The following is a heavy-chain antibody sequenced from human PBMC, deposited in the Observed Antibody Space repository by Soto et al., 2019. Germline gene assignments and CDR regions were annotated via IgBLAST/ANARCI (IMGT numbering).Heavy chain of an antibody. V-gene: IGHV3-73*02. CDR1: GFTFSGSA. D-gene: IGHD3-3*01. Sequence: EVQLVESGGGLVQPGGSLKLSCAASGFTFSGSAMHWVRQASGKGLEWVGRIRSKTNSYATAYAASVKGRFTVSRDDSKNTAYLQMNSLTTEDTAVYYCTRQIFGLAIDSWGQGTLVTVSP. CDR2: IRSKTNSYAT. CDR3: TRQIFGLAIDS. J-gene: IGHJ4*02.